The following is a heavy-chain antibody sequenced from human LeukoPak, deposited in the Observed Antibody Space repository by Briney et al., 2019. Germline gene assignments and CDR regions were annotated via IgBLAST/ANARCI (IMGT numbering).Heavy chain of an antibody. CDR3: ASRSATNALDI. CDR2: IKSKTDGGTT. J-gene: IGHJ3*02. CDR1: GSTFNNAW. Sequence: GGSLRLSCAASGSTFNNAWMNWVRQAPGKGLEWVGRIKSKTDGGTTDYAALVKGRFTISRDDSKTTLYLQMDSLKTEDTAVYYCASRSATNALDIWGQGTMVTVSS. V-gene: IGHV3-15*01. D-gene: IGHD5-12*01.